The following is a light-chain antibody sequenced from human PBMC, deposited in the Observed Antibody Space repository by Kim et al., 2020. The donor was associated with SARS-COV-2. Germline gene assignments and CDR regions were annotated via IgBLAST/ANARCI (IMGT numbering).Light chain of an antibody. J-gene: IGLJ3*02. V-gene: IGLV2-8*01. CDR3: SSSAGSNNLV. Sequence: QSVAFSCSVNGCEVADYPNGSWYQLHPGKAPTLVMYEVKVRPSGVPDRFSGSKSGNTASLTVSGLQAEDEADDYCSSSAGSNNLVFGGGTQLTVL. CDR1: GCEVADYPN. CDR2: EVK.